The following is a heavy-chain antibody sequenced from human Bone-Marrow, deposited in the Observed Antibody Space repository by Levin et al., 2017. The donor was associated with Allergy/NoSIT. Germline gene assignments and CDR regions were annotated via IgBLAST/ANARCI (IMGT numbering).Heavy chain of an antibody. CDR1: GFTFSNAW. CDR2: IKSKTDGGTT. CDR3: TTGEYDDYVWGSYRYTGEYFQH. V-gene: IGHV3-15*01. D-gene: IGHD3-16*02. J-gene: IGHJ1*01. Sequence: GESLKISCAASGFTFSNAWMSWVRQAPGKGLEWVGRIKSKTDGGTTDYAAPVKGRFTISRDDSKNTLYLQMNSLKTEDTAVYYCTTGEYDDYVWGSYRYTGEYFQHWGQGTLVTVSS.